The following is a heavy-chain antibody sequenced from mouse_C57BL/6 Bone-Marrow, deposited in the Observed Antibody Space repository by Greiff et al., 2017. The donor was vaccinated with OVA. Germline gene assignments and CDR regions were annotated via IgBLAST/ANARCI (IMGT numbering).Heavy chain of an antibody. CDR3: ARWLLPLSY. CDR2: ISYSGST. J-gene: IGHJ3*01. CDR1: GYSITSDS. Sequence: EVQRVESGPGLAKPSQTLSLTCSVTGYSITSDSWNWIRKFPGNKLEYMGYISYSGSTYYNPSLKSRISITRDTTKNQYYLQLNSVTTEDTATYYCARWLLPLSYWGQGTLVTVSA. V-gene: IGHV3-8*01. D-gene: IGHD2-3*01.